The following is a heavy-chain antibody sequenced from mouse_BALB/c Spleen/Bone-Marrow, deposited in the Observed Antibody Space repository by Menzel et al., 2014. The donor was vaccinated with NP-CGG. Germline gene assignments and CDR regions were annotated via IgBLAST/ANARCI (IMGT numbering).Heavy chain of an antibody. Sequence: EVQGVESGGGLVQPGGSLKLSCAASGFDFSRFWMSWVRQAPGKGLEWIGEINPDSSTINYTPSLKDKFIISRDNAKNTLYLQMSKVKSEDIALYYCASLYYGNYYYAMDYWGQGTSVTVSS. V-gene: IGHV4-1*02. CDR3: ASLYYGNYYYAMDY. J-gene: IGHJ4*01. D-gene: IGHD2-1*01. CDR1: GFDFSRFW. CDR2: INPDSSTI.